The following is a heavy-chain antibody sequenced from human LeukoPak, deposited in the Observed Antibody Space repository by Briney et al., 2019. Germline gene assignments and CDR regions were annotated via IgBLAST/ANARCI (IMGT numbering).Heavy chain of an antibody. CDR1: GGSFTGYY. J-gene: IGHJ6*02. CDR2: INHSGSA. Sequence: KASETLSLTCAVYGGSFTGYYWSWVRQPPGKGLEWIGDINHSGSANYNPSLKSRVTISVDTSKNQFSLKLSSVTAADTAVYYCARPLSYYDFWSGRKLYGMDVWGQGTTVTVSS. V-gene: IGHV4-34*01. D-gene: IGHD3-3*01. CDR3: ARPLSYYDFWSGRKLYGMDV.